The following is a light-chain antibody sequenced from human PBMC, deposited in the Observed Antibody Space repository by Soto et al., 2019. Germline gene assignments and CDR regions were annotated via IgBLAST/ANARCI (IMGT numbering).Light chain of an antibody. CDR1: SSNVGSYDL. V-gene: IGLV2-23*01. J-gene: IGLJ3*02. CDR2: EGT. Sequence: QSALTQPASVSGSPGQSITISCTGTSSNVGSYDLVSWYQQHPGEAPKLMIYEGTKRPSGVSNRFSGSKSANTASLTISGLQPEDAADYYCCSYAGGIKWVFGGGTKLTVL. CDR3: CSYAGGIKWV.